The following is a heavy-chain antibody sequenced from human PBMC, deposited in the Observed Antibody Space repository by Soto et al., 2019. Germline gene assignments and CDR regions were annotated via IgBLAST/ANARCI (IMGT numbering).Heavy chain of an antibody. J-gene: IGHJ6*02. Sequence: EVQLVESGGGLVKPWGSLRLSCAASGFNFNSYTINWVRQAPGKRLEWLSSISSSGYIFSTDSVRGRFTISRDNAKNSVYLQRNSLRAEDTAVYFCARDCSGGSCYPGMDVWGQGTTVTVSS. CDR1: GFNFNSYT. CDR3: ARDCSGGSCYPGMDV. CDR2: ISSSGYI. V-gene: IGHV3-21*01. D-gene: IGHD2-15*01.